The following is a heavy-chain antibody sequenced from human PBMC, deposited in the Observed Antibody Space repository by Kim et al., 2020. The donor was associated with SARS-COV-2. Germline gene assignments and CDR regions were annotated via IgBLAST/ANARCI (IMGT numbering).Heavy chain of an antibody. CDR2: INHSGST. D-gene: IGHD2-15*01. CDR3: RMGGGNTLDPGVDH. J-gene: IGHJ4*02. V-gene: IGHV4-34*01. CDR1: GGSFSGYY. Sequence: SETLSLTCAVYGGSFSGYYWSWIRQPPGKGLEWIGEINHSGSTNYNPSLKSRVTISVDTSKNQFSLKLSSVTAADTAVYYCRMGGGNTLDPGVDHWGQGTLVTVSS.